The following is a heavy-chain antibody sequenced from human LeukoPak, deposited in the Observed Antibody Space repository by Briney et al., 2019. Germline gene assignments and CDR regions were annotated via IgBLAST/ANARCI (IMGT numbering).Heavy chain of an antibody. J-gene: IGHJ4*02. CDR1: GGSISSSSYY. Sequence: PSETLSLTCTVSGGSISSSSYYWGWIRQPPGKGLEWIGSIYYSGSTYYNPSLKSRATISVDTSKNQFSLKLSSVTAADTAVYYCAREVAVAGTGENYFDYWGQGTLVTVSS. D-gene: IGHD6-19*01. CDR2: IYYSGST. V-gene: IGHV4-39*07. CDR3: AREVAVAGTGENYFDY.